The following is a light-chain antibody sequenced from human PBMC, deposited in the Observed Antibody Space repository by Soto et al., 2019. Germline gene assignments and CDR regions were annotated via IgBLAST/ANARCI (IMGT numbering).Light chain of an antibody. J-gene: IGKJ1*01. CDR3: QQYNRWPRA. V-gene: IGKV3-15*01. CDR1: QGVGSN. Sequence: EIVMTQSPATLSVSPGETATLSCRASQGVGSNLAWYQQKPGQTPRLLIYGASVRPIGIPARFSGSGSGTDFPLTISSLQSEDVAVYYCQQYNRWPRAFGPGTKVELK. CDR2: GAS.